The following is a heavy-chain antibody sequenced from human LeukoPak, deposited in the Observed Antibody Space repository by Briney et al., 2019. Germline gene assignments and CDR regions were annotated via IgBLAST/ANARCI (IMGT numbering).Heavy chain of an antibody. V-gene: IGHV4-59*01. Sequence: SETLSLTCTVSGGSISSYYWSWIRQPPGKGLEWIGNIYGSGSTNYNPSLKSRVTISVDTSKNQCSLKLSSVTAADTAVYYCARQSISGSSLSYFDYWGQGTLVNVSS. CDR3: ARQSISGSSLSYFDY. CDR2: IYGSGST. J-gene: IGHJ4*02. CDR1: GGSISSYY. D-gene: IGHD3-22*01.